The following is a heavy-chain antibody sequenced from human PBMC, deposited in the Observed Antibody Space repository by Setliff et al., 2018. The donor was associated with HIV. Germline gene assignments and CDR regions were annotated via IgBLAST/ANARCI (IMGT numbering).Heavy chain of an antibody. CDR1: GGSFSGYY. J-gene: IGHJ3*02. CDR3: ARVDGYDFWSGYYTPHAFDI. Sequence: SETLSLTCAVYGGSFSGYYWSWIRQPPGKGLEWIGEINHSGSTNCNPSLKSRVTISVDTSKNQFSLKLSSVTAADTAVYYCARVDGYDFWSGYYTPHAFDIWGQGTMVTVSS. D-gene: IGHD3-3*01. CDR2: INHSGST. V-gene: IGHV4-34*01.